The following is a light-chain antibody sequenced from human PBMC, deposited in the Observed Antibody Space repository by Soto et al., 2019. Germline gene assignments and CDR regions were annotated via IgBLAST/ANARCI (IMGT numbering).Light chain of an antibody. Sequence: DIQMTQSPSSLSASVGDRVTITCQASQDISNYLNWYQQKPGKAPKLLIYDASNLETGVPSRFSGSGSGTDFTFTISSLQPEDIATYYCQQYDNLLTFGPGNKVDIK. CDR2: DAS. CDR3: QQYDNLLT. V-gene: IGKV1-33*01. CDR1: QDISNY. J-gene: IGKJ3*01.